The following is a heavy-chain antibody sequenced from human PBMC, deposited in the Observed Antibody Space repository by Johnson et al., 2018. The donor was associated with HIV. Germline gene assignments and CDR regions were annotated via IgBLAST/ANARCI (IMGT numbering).Heavy chain of an antibody. CDR1: GFTFSSCA. J-gene: IGHJ3*02. CDR2: IYSGGST. D-gene: IGHD4-17*01. CDR3: AREVAGDYGDSPGAFDI. V-gene: IGHV3-NL1*01. Sequence: QVQLVESGGGVVQPGRSLRLSCAASGFTFSSCAMHWVRQAPGKGLEWVSVIYSGGSTYYADSVKGRFTISRDNSKNTLYLQMNSLRAEDTAVYYCAREVAGDYGDSPGAFDIWGQGTMVTVSS.